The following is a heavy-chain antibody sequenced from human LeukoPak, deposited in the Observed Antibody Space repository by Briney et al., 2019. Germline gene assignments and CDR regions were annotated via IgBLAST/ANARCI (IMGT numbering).Heavy chain of an antibody. CDR3: ARDSLVAARPKELYYYYYMDV. J-gene: IGHJ6*03. Sequence: SETLSLTCTVSGGSISSGSYYWTWIRQPAGKGLEWIGRIDTSGSTNYSPSLKSRVTISVDTSKNQFSLRLRSVTAADTAMYYCARDSLVAARPKELYYYYYMDVWGKGTTVTVSS. D-gene: IGHD6-6*01. V-gene: IGHV4-61*02. CDR2: IDTSGST. CDR1: GGSISSGSYY.